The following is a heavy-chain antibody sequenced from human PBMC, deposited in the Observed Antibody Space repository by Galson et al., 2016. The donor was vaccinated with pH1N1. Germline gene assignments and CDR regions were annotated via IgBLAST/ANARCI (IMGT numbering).Heavy chain of an antibody. CDR1: GFTFSSYW. V-gene: IGHV3-7*05. CDR3: ARRYFDY. J-gene: IGHJ4*02. Sequence: SLRLSCAASGFTFSSYWMQWVRQAPGKGLEWVANIKEDGSAKNYVDSAKGRFTISRDNAKNSLYLQMNSLRAEDTAVYYCARRYFDYWGQGTLVTVSS. CDR2: IKEDGSAK.